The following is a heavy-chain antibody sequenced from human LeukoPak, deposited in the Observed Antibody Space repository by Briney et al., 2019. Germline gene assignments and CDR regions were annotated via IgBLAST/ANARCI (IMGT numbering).Heavy chain of an antibody. CDR3: AMKSCSGGSCYSELEYFQH. CDR2: ISGGGGST. Sequence: GGSLRLSCAVSGFTFRDYAMTWVRQAPGKGLEWVSSISGGGGSTYYADSVKGRFTISRDNAKNSLYLQMNSLRAEDTAVYYCAMKSCSGGSCYSELEYFQHWGQGTLVTVSS. V-gene: IGHV3-23*01. CDR1: GFTFRDYA. D-gene: IGHD2-15*01. J-gene: IGHJ1*01.